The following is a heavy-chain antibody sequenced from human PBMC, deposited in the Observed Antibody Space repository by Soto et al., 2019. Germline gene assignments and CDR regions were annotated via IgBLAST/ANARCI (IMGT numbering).Heavy chain of an antibody. J-gene: IGHJ6*02. Sequence: GEALKISCKGSGYSFTSYWISRVRQMPGKGLEWMGRIDPSDSYTNYSPSFQGHVTISADKSISTAYLQWSSLKASDTARYYCASLPYYGMDVWGQGTTVTVSS. CDR3: ASLPYYGMDV. CDR2: IDPSDSYT. V-gene: IGHV5-10-1*01. CDR1: GYSFTSYW.